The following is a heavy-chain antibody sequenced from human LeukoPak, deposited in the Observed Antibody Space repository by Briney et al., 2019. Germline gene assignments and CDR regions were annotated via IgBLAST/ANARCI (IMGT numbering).Heavy chain of an antibody. CDR3: ARRPINYYDSSGYSNDAFDI. V-gene: IGHV4-39*07. CDR1: GGSISSSSYY. J-gene: IGHJ3*02. Sequence: SETLSLTCTVSGGSISSSSYYWGWIRQPPGKGLEWIGNIYYTGSTYYNPSLKSRVTISVDTSKNQFSLKLSSVTAADTAVYYCARRPINYYDSSGYSNDAFDIWGQGTMVTVSS. CDR2: IYYTGST. D-gene: IGHD3-22*01.